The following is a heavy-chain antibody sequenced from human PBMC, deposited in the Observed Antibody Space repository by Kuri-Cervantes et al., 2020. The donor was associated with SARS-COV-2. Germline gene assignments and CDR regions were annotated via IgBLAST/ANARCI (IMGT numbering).Heavy chain of an antibody. CDR3: ARDLGSSSQDDY. Sequence: ASVKVSCKASGYTFTGYYMHWVRQAPRQGLEWMGWINPNSGGTNYAQKFQGRVTMTRDTSISTAYMELSRLRSDDTAVYYCARDLGSSSQDDYWGQGTLVTVSS. CDR1: GYTFTGYY. D-gene: IGHD6-6*01. J-gene: IGHJ4*02. CDR2: INPNSGGT. V-gene: IGHV1-2*02.